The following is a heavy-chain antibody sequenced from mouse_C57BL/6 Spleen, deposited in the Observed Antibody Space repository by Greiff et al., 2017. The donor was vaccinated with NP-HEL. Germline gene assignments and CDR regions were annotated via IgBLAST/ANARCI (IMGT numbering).Heavy chain of an antibody. CDR1: GYAFSSSW. CDR2: IYPGDGDT. V-gene: IGHV1-82*01. CDR3: AREFAY. Sequence: QVQLQQSGPELVKPGASVKISCKASGYAFSSSWLNWVKQRPGKGLEWIGRIYPGDGDTNYNGKFKGKATLTADKSSSTAYMQLSSLTSEDSAVYFCAREFAYWGQGTLVTVSA. J-gene: IGHJ3*01.